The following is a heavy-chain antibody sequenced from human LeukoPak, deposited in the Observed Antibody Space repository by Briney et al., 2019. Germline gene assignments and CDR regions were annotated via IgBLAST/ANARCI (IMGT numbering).Heavy chain of an antibody. CDR3: ARDVWGVPSDFDY. V-gene: IGHV3-23*01. D-gene: IGHD3-16*01. CDR1: GFTFSSYA. J-gene: IGHJ4*02. CDR2: ISNSGGST. Sequence: PGGSLRLSCAASGFTFSSYAMSWVRQAPGKGLEWVSAISNSGGSTYYADSVKGRFTISRDNAKNSLYLQMNSLRAEDTAVYYCARDVWGVPSDFDYWGQGTLVTVSS.